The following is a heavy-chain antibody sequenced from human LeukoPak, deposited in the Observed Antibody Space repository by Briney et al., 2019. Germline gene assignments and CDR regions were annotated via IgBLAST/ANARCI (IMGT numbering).Heavy chain of an antibody. V-gene: IGHV1-46*01. J-gene: IGHJ4*02. CDR1: GYTFTSYY. D-gene: IGHD5-24*01. Sequence: ASVKVSCKASGYTFTSYYMHWVRQAPGQGLEWMGIINPSGGSTSYAQKFQGRVTMTRDTSTSTVYMELSSLRSEDTAVYYCAREDRQVEMATTSSFDYWGQGTLVTVS. CDR2: INPSGGST. CDR3: AREDRQVEMATTSSFDY.